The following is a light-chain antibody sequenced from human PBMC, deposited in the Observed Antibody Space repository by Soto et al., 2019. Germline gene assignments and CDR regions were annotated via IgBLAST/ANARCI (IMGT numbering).Light chain of an antibody. CDR2: DAS. Sequence: EIVLTQYPGTLSLSPGERATLSCRASQSVSSSYLAWYQQKPGQAPRLLIYDASNRATGIPARFSGSGSGTDFTLTISSLEPEDFAVYYCQQRSNWPPITFGQGTRLENK. V-gene: IGKV3D-20*02. CDR1: QSVSSSY. CDR3: QQRSNWPPIT. J-gene: IGKJ5*01.